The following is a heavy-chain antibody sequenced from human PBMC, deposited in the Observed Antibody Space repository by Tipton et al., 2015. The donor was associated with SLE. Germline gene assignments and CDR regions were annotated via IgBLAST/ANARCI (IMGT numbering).Heavy chain of an antibody. D-gene: IGHD6-13*01. J-gene: IGHJ4*02. CDR1: GGSISRGSYY. CDR3: ARGWGSWPYYFDY. CDR2: IYTSGST. V-gene: IGHV4-61*02. Sequence: LRLSCTVSGGSISRGSYYWSWIRQPAGKGLEWIGRIYTSGSTNYNPSLKSRVTISVDTSKNQFSLKLSSVTAADTAVYYCARGWGSWPYYFDYWGQGTLVTVSS.